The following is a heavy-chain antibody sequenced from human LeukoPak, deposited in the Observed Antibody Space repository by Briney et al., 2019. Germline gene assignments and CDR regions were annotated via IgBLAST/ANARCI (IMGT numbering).Heavy chain of an antibody. CDR3: ARPGYCSSTSCLYYFDY. Sequence: PGGSLRLSCAASGFTFSSYWMSWVRQAPGKGLEWVANIKQDGSEKYYVDSVKGRFTISRDNAKNSLYLQMNSLRAEDTAVYYCARPGYCSSTSCLYYFDYWGQGTLVTVSS. J-gene: IGHJ4*02. V-gene: IGHV3-7*01. D-gene: IGHD2-2*01. CDR2: IKQDGSEK. CDR1: GFTFSSYW.